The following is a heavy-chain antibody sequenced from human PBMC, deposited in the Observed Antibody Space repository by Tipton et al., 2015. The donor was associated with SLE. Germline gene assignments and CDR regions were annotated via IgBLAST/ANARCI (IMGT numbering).Heavy chain of an antibody. CDR1: GASIKSGIYF. CDR2: MCSSGET. Sequence: TLSLTCTVSGASIKSGIYFWTWIRQPAGKGLEWIGRMCSSGETNYNPPLKSRLTMSVDTSKNQFSLTVNSVTATDTAVYYCARDWVVGATLDRFDPWGQGTWAPSPQ. J-gene: IGHJ5*02. D-gene: IGHD1-26*01. CDR3: ARDWVVGATLDRFDP. V-gene: IGHV4-61*02.